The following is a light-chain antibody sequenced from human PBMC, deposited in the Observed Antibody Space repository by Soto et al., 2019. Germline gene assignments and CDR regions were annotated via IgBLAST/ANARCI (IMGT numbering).Light chain of an antibody. V-gene: IGKV4-1*01. CDR3: QQYYSSPLT. J-gene: IGKJ2*01. CDR2: WAS. Sequence: DIVMTQSPDSLAVSLGERATINCKSSQRVLYSSNNKNYLAWYQQKPGQSPKMLISWASTRDSGVPDRFSGSGSGTDFTLTISSLQAEDVAVYYCQQYYSSPLTFGQGTKLEI. CDR1: QRVLYSSNNKNY.